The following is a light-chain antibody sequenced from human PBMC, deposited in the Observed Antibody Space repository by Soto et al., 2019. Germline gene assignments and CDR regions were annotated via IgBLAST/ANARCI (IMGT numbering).Light chain of an antibody. CDR3: SAWDVSLRSTI. CDR1: RSNIGGNH. J-gene: IGLJ1*01. V-gene: IGLV1-44*01. CDR2: SNT. Sequence: QSALTQPSSASGTPGQSVTISCSGSRSNIGGNHVSWYQQFPGTAPKLLIYSNTQRASGGPDRFSGSRSGTSASLVISGLQSEDEAEYFGSAWDVSLRSTIFGSGTKVTV.